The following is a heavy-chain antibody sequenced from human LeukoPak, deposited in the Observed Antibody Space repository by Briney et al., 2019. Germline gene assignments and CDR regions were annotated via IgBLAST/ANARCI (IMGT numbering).Heavy chain of an antibody. CDR2: IYYSGST. D-gene: IGHD3-22*01. CDR3: ARRRYYDSSGQPGVSYFDY. Sequence: SETLSLTCTVSGGSISSSSYYWGWIRQPPGKGLEWIGSIYYSGSTYYNPSLKSRVTISVDTSKNQFSLKLSSVTAADTAVYYCARRRYYDSSGQPGVSYFDYWGQGTLVTVSS. J-gene: IGHJ4*02. V-gene: IGHV4-39*01. CDR1: GGSISSSSYY.